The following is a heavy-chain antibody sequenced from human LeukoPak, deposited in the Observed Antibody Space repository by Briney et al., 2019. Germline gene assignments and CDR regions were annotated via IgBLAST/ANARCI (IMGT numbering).Heavy chain of an antibody. J-gene: IGHJ6*02. Sequence: ASVKVSCKASGYSITSYAVHWVRQAPGQRLEWMGWINAGNGNTKYSQKFQGRVTITRDTSATTAYMDLSSLRSEDTAVYYCATSAGDSSTNYYYYYGMDVWGQGTTVTVSS. V-gene: IGHV1-3*01. CDR3: ATSAGDSSTNYYYYYGMDV. CDR2: INAGNGNT. D-gene: IGHD6-13*01. CDR1: GYSITSYA.